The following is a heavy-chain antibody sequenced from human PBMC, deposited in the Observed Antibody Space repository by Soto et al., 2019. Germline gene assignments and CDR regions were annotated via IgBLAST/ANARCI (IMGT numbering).Heavy chain of an antibody. CDR3: ARRYYDFWSGEGDYYYIDV. CDR2: IYSSGST. CDR1: GGSISSSY. D-gene: IGHD3-3*01. V-gene: IGHV4-59*08. Sequence: PSETLSLTCTVSGGSISSSYWTWIRQPPGEGLEWIGYIYSSGSTNYNPSLKSRISISVDPSKNQFSLKVNSVTAADTAVYYCARRYYDFWSGEGDYYYIDVWGKGTTVTVSS. J-gene: IGHJ6*03.